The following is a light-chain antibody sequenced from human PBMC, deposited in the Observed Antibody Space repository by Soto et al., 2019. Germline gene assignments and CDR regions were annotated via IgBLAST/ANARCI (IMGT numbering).Light chain of an antibody. CDR3: SSYRSGNSVI. J-gene: IGLJ2*01. Sequence: QSALTQPASVSGSPGQSITISCTGTNTDVGDYNFVSWYRQHPGKAPKLIIYEVSNRPSGVSFRFSGSKSGNTASLTISGLQAEDEADYYCSSYRSGNSVIFGGGTQLTVL. CDR2: EVS. CDR1: NTDVGDYNF. V-gene: IGLV2-14*01.